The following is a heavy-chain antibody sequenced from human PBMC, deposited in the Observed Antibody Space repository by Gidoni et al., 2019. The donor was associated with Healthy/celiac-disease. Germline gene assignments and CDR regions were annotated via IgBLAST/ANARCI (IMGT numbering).Heavy chain of an antibody. CDR3: AKDRGGYIGYFDY. J-gene: IGHJ4*02. Sequence: EVPLLESGGGLVQPGGSLRLSCAASGFTFSSYAMSWVRQAPGKGLEWVSAISGRGGSTYYADSVKGRFTISRDNSKNTLYLQMNSLRAEDTAVYYCAKDRGGYIGYFDYWGQGTLVTVSS. V-gene: IGHV3-23*01. D-gene: IGHD5-12*01. CDR1: GFTFSSYA. CDR2: ISGRGGST.